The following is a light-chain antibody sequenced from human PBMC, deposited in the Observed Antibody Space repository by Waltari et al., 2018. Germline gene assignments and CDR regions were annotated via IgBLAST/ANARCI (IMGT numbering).Light chain of an antibody. CDR1: QGIAKF. Sequence: IQMTQSPSSLSASIGDSVTITCRASQGIAKFLNWYQQKPGQAPKLLIYAASSLQREIPSRCSGSGSGTDFTLTITSLQPDDFATYYCQQSYSDAPYTFGPGTKLEIK. CDR2: AAS. CDR3: QQSYSDAPYT. V-gene: IGKV1-39*01. J-gene: IGKJ2*01.